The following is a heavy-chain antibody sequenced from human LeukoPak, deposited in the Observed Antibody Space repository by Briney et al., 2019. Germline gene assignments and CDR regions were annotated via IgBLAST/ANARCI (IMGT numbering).Heavy chain of an antibody. D-gene: IGHD2-8*02. CDR2: ISGDGTSR. V-gene: IGHV3-74*01. CDR1: GFTFSGYW. CDR3: VGPGGAGGHMAFDP. J-gene: IGHJ5*02. Sequence: PGGSLRLSCAASGFTFSGYWMHWVRQVPGKGLVWVSCISGDGTSRRYADSVKGRFTISRDNAKDTLYLQLDSLRAEDTAVYYCVGPGGAGGHMAFDPWGQGTLVTVSS.